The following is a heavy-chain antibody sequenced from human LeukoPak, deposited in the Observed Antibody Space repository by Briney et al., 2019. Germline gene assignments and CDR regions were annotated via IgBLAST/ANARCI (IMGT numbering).Heavy chain of an antibody. D-gene: IGHD3-3*01. CDR2: IYYSGST. Sequence: SETLSLTCTVSGGSISSYYWSWIRQPPGKGLEWIGYIYYSGSTNYNPSLKSRVTISVDTSKNQFFLKLSSVTAADTAVYYCARLREITIFGVVTYSFDYWGQGTLVTVSS. CDR1: GGSISSYY. V-gene: IGHV4-59*01. J-gene: IGHJ4*02. CDR3: ARLREITIFGVVTYSFDY.